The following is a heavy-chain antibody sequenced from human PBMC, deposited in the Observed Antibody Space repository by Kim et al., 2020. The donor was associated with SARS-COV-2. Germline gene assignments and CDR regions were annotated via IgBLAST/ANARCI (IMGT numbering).Heavy chain of an antibody. V-gene: IGHV4-31*02. D-gene: IGHD6-19*01. J-gene: IGHJ4*02. Sequence: TYYNPSLNSRVTISVDTSKNQFSLKLSSVTAADTAVYYCARGYSSVLFDYWGQGTLVTVSS. CDR3: ARGYSSVLFDY. CDR2: T.